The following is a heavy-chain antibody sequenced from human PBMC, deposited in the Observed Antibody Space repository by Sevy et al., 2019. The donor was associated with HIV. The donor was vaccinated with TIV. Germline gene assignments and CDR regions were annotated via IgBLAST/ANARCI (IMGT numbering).Heavy chain of an antibody. CDR3: AAGTGTSDFDY. D-gene: IGHD1-7*01. V-gene: IGHV3-15*01. Sequence: GGSLRLSCAASGFTYSEAWMSWVRQAPGKGLEWVGRIKSKTDAATRDFAAPVRGRFSISRDDSANTVYLVMNNLKPEDTGVYYCAAGTGTSDFDYWGQGTLVTVSS. J-gene: IGHJ4*02. CDR2: IKSKTDAATR. CDR1: GFTYSEAW.